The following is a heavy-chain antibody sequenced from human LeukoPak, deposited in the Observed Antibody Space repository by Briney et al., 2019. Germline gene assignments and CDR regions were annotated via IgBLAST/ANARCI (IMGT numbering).Heavy chain of an antibody. Sequence: GGSLRLSCAASGFTFSSYGMHWVRQAPGKGLEWVAAIWYDGSNKYYADSVKGRFTISRDNSKNTLYLQMNSLRAEDTAVYYCARDAGPFRFGELSFDYWGQGTLVTVSS. D-gene: IGHD3-10*01. CDR2: IWYDGSNK. J-gene: IGHJ4*02. CDR1: GFTFSSYG. CDR3: ARDAGPFRFGELSFDY. V-gene: IGHV3-33*01.